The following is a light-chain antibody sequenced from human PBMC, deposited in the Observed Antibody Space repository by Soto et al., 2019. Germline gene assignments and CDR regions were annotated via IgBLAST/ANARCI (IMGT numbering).Light chain of an antibody. CDR2: AAS. J-gene: IGKJ5*01. CDR3: QQYTNAHGIT. Sequence: EIALTQSPGTLSLSPGERATLSCRASQGVGNKYLAWYQQSPGQAPSLLIYAASSRATGVPDRFSGSGSGTDFTLTISRLEPEDFAVYYCQQYTNAHGITFGQGTRLEIK. V-gene: IGKV3-20*01. CDR1: QGVGNKY.